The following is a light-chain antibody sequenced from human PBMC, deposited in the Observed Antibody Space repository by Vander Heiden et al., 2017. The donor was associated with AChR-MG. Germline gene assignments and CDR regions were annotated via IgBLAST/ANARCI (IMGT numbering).Light chain of an antibody. CDR2: GDK. Sequence: QSVLTQPPSVSGAPGQRVTISCTGSPSNLGTFTGSPWYQQLPGSAPNLLIYGDKNRPSGIPYRFSGSKSGSSASLAITELQPEEEADYFCQSYDSRLGVVVFGGGTKVTVL. V-gene: IGLV1-40*01. CDR1: PSNLGTFTG. CDR3: QSYDSRLGVVV. J-gene: IGLJ2*01.